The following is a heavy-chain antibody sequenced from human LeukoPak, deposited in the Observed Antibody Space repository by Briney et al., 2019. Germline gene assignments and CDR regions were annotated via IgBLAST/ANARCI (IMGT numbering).Heavy chain of an antibody. CDR2: INAAGDDM. CDR3: AKGIFGVIHNGIDV. D-gene: IGHD3-3*01. Sequence: HPGGSLRLSCVASGFTFPTYSMAWVRQAPGKGLDWVSSINAAGDDMYYADSVKGRFSISRDNLKNTLYLQMHSLRAEDRAIYYCAKGIFGVIHNGIDVWGQGTAVTVPS. J-gene: IGHJ6*02. CDR1: GFTFPTYS. V-gene: IGHV3-23*01.